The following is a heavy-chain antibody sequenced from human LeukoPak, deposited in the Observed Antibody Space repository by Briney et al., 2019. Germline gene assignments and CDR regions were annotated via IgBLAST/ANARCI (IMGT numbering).Heavy chain of an antibody. CDR2: ISSSSSYI. CDR3: ARDCGGDCYSLGHGY. J-gene: IGHJ4*02. Sequence: GGSLRLSCAASGSTFSSYSMNWVRQSPGKGLEWVSSISSSSSYIYYGDSVKGRFTISRDNAKNSLYLQMNSLRAEDTAVYYCARDCGGDCYSLGHGYWGQGTLVTVSS. V-gene: IGHV3-21*01. CDR1: GSTFSSYS. D-gene: IGHD2-21*02.